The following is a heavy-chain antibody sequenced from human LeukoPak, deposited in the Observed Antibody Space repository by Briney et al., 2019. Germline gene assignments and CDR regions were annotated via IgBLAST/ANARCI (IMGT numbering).Heavy chain of an antibody. V-gene: IGHV3-7*01. CDR3: ARSPSWVLYFDY. Sequence: GGSLRLSCAASGFTFSSYRMSWVRQAPGKGLEWVANIKQDGSEKYYVDSVKGRFTISRDNAKNSLYLQMNSLRAEDTAVYYCARSPSWVLYFDYWGQGTLVTVSS. CDR1: GFTFSSYR. D-gene: IGHD1-26*01. CDR2: IKQDGSEK. J-gene: IGHJ4*02.